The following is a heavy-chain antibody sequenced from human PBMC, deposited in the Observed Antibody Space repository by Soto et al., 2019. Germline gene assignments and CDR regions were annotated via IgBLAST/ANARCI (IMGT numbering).Heavy chain of an antibody. CDR1: GYSISSGYY. Sequence: SETLSLTCAVSGYSISSGYYWGWLRQPPGKGLEWIGSIYHSGSTYYNPSLKSRVTISVDTSKNQFSLKLSSVTAADAAVYYCGRENVGIVAAVKRYGMDGWGQGNTVTVSS. CDR2: IYHSGST. J-gene: IGHJ6*02. CDR3: GRENVGIVAAVKRYGMDG. V-gene: IGHV4-38-2*02. D-gene: IGHD5-12*01.